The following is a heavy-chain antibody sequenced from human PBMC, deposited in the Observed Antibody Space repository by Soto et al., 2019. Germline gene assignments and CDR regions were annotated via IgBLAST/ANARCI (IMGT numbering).Heavy chain of an antibody. CDR3: AHRVLRTVFGLVTTTAIYFDF. CDR2: IYWDDDK. CDR1: GFSLTTSGVG. D-gene: IGHD3-3*01. V-gene: IGHV2-5*02. J-gene: IGHJ4*02. Sequence: QITLNESGPTVVRPTETLTLTCRFSGFSLTTSGVGVGWVRQSPGKAQEWLALIYWDDDKRYSESLKSRLTITKDTSKNQVVLTVANLDPTDTATYYCAHRVLRTVFGLVTTTAIYFDFWGQGTPVAVSS.